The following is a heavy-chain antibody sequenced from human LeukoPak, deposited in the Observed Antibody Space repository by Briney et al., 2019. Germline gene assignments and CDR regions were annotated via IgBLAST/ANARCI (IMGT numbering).Heavy chain of an antibody. CDR3: ARDRGSGYYSWYFDY. CDR2: IYTSGST. V-gene: IGHV4-61*02. D-gene: IGHD3-22*01. Sequence: SETLSLTCTVSGGSISSGSYYWSWIRQPAGKGLEWIGRIYTSGSTNYNPSLKSRVTISVDTSKNQFSLKLSSVTAADTAVYYCARDRGSGYYSWYFDYWGQGTLVTVSS. J-gene: IGHJ4*02. CDR1: GGSISSGSYY.